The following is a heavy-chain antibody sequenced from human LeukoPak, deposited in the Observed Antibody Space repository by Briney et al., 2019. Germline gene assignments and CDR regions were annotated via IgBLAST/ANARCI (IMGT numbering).Heavy chain of an antibody. Sequence: ASVKVSCKASGGTFSSYAISWVRQAPGQGLEWMGGIIPIFGTANYAQKFQGRVTITADESTSTAYMELSSLRSEETAVYYCASGWLREYHFDYWGQGTLVTVSS. D-gene: IGHD3-10*01. CDR2: IIPIFGTA. J-gene: IGHJ4*02. CDR3: ASGWLREYHFDY. CDR1: GGTFSSYA. V-gene: IGHV1-69*13.